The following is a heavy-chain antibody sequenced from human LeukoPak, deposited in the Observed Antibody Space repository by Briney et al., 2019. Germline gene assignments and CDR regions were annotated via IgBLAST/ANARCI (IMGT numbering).Heavy chain of an antibody. D-gene: IGHD1-1*01. V-gene: IGHV3-23*01. CDR1: GFTFNTYA. Sequence: GGSLRLSCAASGFTFNTYAMSWVRQAPGTGLQWVAAISSNGMSTYYTDSVKGRFTISRDNSKNTLYLQMNSLRAEDTAVYYCAKEMVHTNNWFDPWGQGTLVTVSS. J-gene: IGHJ5*02. CDR3: AKEMVHTNNWFDP. CDR2: ISSNGMST.